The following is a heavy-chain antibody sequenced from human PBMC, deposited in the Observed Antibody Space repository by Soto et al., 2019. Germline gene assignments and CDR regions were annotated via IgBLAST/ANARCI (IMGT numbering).Heavy chain of an antibody. D-gene: IGHD6-13*01. CDR3: AKERGGVRSFDI. J-gene: IGHJ3*02. CDR2: ISWDGGST. CDR1: GFTFDYYT. V-gene: IGHV3-43*01. Sequence: GSLSLSFAASGFTFDYYTMHWVRQAPGKGLEWVSLISWDGGSTYYADSVKGRFTISRDNSKNSLYLQMNSLRTEDTALYYCAKERGGVRSFDIWGQGTMVTVSS.